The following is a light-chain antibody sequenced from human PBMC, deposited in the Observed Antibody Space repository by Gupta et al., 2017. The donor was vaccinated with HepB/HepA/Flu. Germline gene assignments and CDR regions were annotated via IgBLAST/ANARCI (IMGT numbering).Light chain of an antibody. CDR2: DVT. Sequence: SALTQPRSVSGSPGQSVAISCTGTSSDVGGYHYVSWYQHHPGKAPTLIIYDVTKRPSGVPDRFSGSKSGNTASLTISGLQAEDEADYYCCSDTGSDSSVFGGGTKLTVL. CDR3: CSDTGSDSSV. V-gene: IGLV2-11*01. CDR1: SSDVGGYHY. J-gene: IGLJ3*02.